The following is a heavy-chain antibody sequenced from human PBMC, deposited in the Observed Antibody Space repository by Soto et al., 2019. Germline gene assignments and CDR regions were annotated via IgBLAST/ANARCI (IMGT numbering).Heavy chain of an antibody. Sequence: QVQLVQSGAEVKKPGSSVKVSCKASGGTFSSYAISWVRQAPGHGLEWMGGIIPIFGTANYAQKFQGRVTITADESTSTAYMERSSRRSEDTAVYCCASPIANRAYYYYCMDVWGQGTTVTVSS. CDR3: ASPIANRAYYYYCMDV. V-gene: IGHV1-69*01. D-gene: IGHD6-13*01. CDR1: GGTFSSYA. J-gene: IGHJ6*02. CDR2: IIPIFGTA.